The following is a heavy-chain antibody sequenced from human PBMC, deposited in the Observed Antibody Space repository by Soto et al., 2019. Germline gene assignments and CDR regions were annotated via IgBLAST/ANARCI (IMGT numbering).Heavy chain of an antibody. Sequence: GGSLRLSCAASGFTFTRYSMNWVRQAPGKGLEWVSSISSTTNYIYHADSMKGRFTVSRDNAKNSVYLEMNSLSAEDTALYYCARESEDLTSNFDYWGQGTLVTVSS. CDR2: ISSTTNYI. J-gene: IGHJ4*02. CDR3: ARESEDLTSNFDY. CDR1: GFTFTRYS. V-gene: IGHV3-21*01.